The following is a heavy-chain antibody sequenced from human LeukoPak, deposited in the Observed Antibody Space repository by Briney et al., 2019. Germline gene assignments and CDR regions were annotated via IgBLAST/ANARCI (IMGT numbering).Heavy chain of an antibody. J-gene: IGHJ4*02. CDR1: GGSFSGYY. V-gene: IGHV4-34*01. CDR3: ARGLGDSGSYYNAPFDY. D-gene: IGHD3-10*01. Sequence: PSETLSLTCAVYGGSFSGYYWSWIRQPPGKGLEWIGEINHSGSTNYNPSLKSRVTISVDTSKNQFSLKLSSVTAADTAVYYCARGLGDSGSYYNAPFDYWRQGTPVTVSS. CDR2: INHSGST.